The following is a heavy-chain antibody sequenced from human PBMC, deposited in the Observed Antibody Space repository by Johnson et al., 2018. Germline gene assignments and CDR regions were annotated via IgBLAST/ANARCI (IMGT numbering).Heavy chain of an antibody. Sequence: QVQLVESGGGVVQPGRSLRLSCAASGFTFSSYGMHWVRQAPGKGLEWVAVISYDGSNKYYADSVKGRFSIPRDNSKNTLYLQMNSLRAEGTAVYFCAKGTMELWDVWGQGTTVTVS. CDR2: ISYDGSNK. CDR3: AKGTMELWDV. J-gene: IGHJ6*02. D-gene: IGHD1-7*01. CDR1: GFTFSSYG. V-gene: IGHV3-30*18.